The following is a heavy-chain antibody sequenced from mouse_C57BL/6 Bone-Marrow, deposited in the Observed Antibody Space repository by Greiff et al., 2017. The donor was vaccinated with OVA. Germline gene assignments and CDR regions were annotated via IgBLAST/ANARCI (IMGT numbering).Heavy chain of an antibody. J-gene: IGHJ1*03. V-gene: IGHV5-4*03. CDR3: ASLNWYWYFDV. D-gene: IGHD4-1*02. CDR1: GFTFSSYA. Sequence: DVKLVESGGGLVKPGGSLKLSCAASGFTFSSYAMSLVRQTPEKRLEWVATISAGGSYTYYPAHVKGRFTISRDNAKNNLYLQMSHLKSEDTAMYYCASLNWYWYFDVWGTGTTVTVSS. CDR2: ISAGGSYT.